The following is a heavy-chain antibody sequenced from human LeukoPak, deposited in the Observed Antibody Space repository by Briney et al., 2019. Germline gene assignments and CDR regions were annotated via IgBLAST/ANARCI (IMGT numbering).Heavy chain of an antibody. V-gene: IGHV1-2*06. CDR1: GYTFTAYY. D-gene: IGHD1-20*01. Sequence: ASVKVSCKASGYTFTAYYVHWVRQAPGQGLEWMGRINPDSGGTDYAQQFQGRVTMTRDTSIGTVYMELTRLKSAATAMYYCARALAPNWNLPVDNWGQGTLVTVSS. CDR2: INPDSGGT. CDR3: ARALAPNWNLPVDN. J-gene: IGHJ4*02.